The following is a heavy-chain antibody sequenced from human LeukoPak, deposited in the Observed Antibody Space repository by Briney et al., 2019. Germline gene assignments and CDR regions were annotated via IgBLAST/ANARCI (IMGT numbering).Heavy chain of an antibody. Sequence: ASVKVSCKAFGYTFANYGINWVRQAPGQGLEWMGWMNTNTGNPTYAQGFTGQFVFSLETSVSTAYLQISSLKAEDTAVYYCARGRGSSARLGYSYFYIDVWGKGTTVTVSS. V-gene: IGHV7-4-1*02. J-gene: IGHJ6*03. CDR3: ARGRGSSARLGYSYFYIDV. CDR2: MNTNTGNP. CDR1: GYTFANYG. D-gene: IGHD1-26*01.